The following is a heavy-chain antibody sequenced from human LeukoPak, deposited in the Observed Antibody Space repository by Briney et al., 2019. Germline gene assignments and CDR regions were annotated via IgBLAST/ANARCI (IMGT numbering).Heavy chain of an antibody. CDR2: ISGSGGST. CDR3: AKDGNPDWLLSVPYYYYGMDV. V-gene: IGHV3-23*01. Sequence: PGGSLRLSCAASGFTFSSYAMSWVRQAPGKGLEWVSAISGSGGSTYYADSVKGRFTISRDNSKNTLYLQMNSLRAEDTAVYYCAKDGNPDWLLSVPYYYYGMDVWGQGTTVTVSS. CDR1: GFTFSSYA. J-gene: IGHJ6*02. D-gene: IGHD3-9*01.